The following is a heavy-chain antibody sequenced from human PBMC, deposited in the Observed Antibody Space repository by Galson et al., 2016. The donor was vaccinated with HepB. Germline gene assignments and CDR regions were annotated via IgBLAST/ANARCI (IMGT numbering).Heavy chain of an antibody. J-gene: IGHJ3*02. V-gene: IGHV3-74*01. D-gene: IGHD3-16*01. CDR2: INGAGRIP. CDR1: GFTFNNYA. CDR3: VRDFLWGEGADAFDI. Sequence: SLRLSCAASGFTFNNYAMTWVRPGPGKGLVWVSRINGAGRIPHSADSVSGRFTTSRDNAKTTVSLQMNSLRAEDTAIYYCVRDFLWGEGADAFDIWGQGTRVTVSS.